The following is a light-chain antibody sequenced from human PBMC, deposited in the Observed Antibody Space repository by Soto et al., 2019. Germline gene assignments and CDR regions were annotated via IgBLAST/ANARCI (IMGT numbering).Light chain of an antibody. CDR2: DAS. J-gene: IGKJ1*01. CDR1: QTISDW. V-gene: IGKV1-5*01. Sequence: GERVTITCRASQTISDWLAWYQQKPGKAPKLLIYDASNLESGVPSRFSGSGSGTEFTLSISSLQPDDFATYYCQQHNSSPWTFGQGTTVEIK. CDR3: QQHNSSPWT.